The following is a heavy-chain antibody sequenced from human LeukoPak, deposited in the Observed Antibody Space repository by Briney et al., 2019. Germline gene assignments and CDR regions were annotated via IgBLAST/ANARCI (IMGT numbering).Heavy chain of an antibody. J-gene: IGHJ4*02. CDR3: ARGEKGGRGYSYGSGY. V-gene: IGHV3-11*01. Sequence: GGSLRLSCAASGFTFSDYYMSWIRQAPGKGLEWVSYISSSGSTIYYADSVKGRFTISRDNAKNSLYLQMNSLRAGDTAVYYCARGEKGGRGYSYGSGYWGQGTLVTVSS. CDR2: ISSSGSTI. CDR1: GFTFSDYY. D-gene: IGHD5-18*01.